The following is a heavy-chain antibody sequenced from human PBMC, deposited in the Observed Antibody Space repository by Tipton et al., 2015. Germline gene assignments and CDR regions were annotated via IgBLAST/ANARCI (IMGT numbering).Heavy chain of an antibody. D-gene: IGHD3/OR15-3a*01. CDR3: ARDSEKEVFYEGTGFPPFDM. Sequence: SLRLSCVGSGFTFGRYGMHWVRQAPGKGLEWVAVISYDGSNIYYADSLKGRFTISRDNSQNTLYLEVNSLRPEDTALYYCARDSEKEVFYEGTGFPPFDMGAQGTLFPSSS. CDR1: GFTFGRYG. J-gene: IGHJ3*02. CDR2: ISYDGSNI. V-gene: IGHV3-30*03.